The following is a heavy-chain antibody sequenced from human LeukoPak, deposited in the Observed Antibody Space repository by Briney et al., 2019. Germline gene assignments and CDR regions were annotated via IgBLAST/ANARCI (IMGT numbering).Heavy chain of an antibody. CDR2: AHYSGSG. J-gene: IGHJ4*02. Sequence: SETLSLTCTVSGDSIRTYHWSWIRQSPGKGLEWIGSAHYSGSGNHNPSLKSRLTISVDTSKNQVSLKLSSITAADTAVYYCARDEINYGSGSYFDFWGQGTLVTVSS. V-gene: IGHV4-59*01. CDR3: ARDEINYGSGSYFDF. CDR1: GDSIRTYH. D-gene: IGHD3-10*01.